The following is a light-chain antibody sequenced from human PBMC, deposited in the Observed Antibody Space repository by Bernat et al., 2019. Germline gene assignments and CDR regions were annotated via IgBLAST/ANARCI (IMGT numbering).Light chain of an antibody. CDR2: GAS. CDR3: PQYGSSPFT. V-gene: IGKV3-20*01. CDR1: QSVSSSY. Sequence: EIVLTQSPGTLSLSPGERATLSCRASQSVSSSYLAWYQQKPGQAPRLLIYGASSRATGIPDRSSGSGSGTDFTLTISRLEPEDFAVYYCPQYGSSPFTFGPGTKVDLK. J-gene: IGKJ3*01.